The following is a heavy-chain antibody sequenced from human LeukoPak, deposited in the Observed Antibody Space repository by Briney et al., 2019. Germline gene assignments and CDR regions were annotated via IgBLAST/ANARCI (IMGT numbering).Heavy chain of an antibody. Sequence: PSETLSLTCTVSGGSISSYYWSWIRQPPGKGLEWIGYIYYSGSTNYNPSLKSRVTISVDTSKNQFSLKLSSVTAADTAVYYCARLIPHYDSSGTPNYFDYWGQGTLVTVSS. V-gene: IGHV4-59*01. D-gene: IGHD3-22*01. CDR3: ARLIPHYDSSGTPNYFDY. CDR1: GGSISSYY. CDR2: IYYSGST. J-gene: IGHJ4*02.